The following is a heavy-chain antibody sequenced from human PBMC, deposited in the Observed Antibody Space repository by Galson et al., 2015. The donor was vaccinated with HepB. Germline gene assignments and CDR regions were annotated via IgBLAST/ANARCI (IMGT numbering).Heavy chain of an antibody. CDR3: TRDRRGLYEYYFES. Sequence: SLRLSCAASGFTVSRNYMSWVRQAPGKGLEWVSVIYTGGGEDYADSVKGRFIIYRENSKNTLYLQMNSLRAEDTALYYCTRDRRGLYEYYFESWGQGTLVTVSS. J-gene: IGHJ4*02. V-gene: IGHV3-66*02. CDR2: IYTGGGE. CDR1: GFTVSRNY. D-gene: IGHD5/OR15-5a*01.